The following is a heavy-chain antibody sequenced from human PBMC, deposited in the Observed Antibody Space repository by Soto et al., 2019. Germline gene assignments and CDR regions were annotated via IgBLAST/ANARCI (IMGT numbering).Heavy chain of an antibody. CDR2: IYYSGST. Sequence: QVQLQESGPGLVKPSETLSLTCTVSGGSISSYYWSWIRQPPGKGLEWMGYIYYSGSTNYNPSLNSRVTRSVDTSKSQFSLKLSSVTAADTAVYYCASGDPLLWFGEKVYYGMDAWGKGTTVTVSS. CDR1: GGSISSYY. D-gene: IGHD3-10*01. V-gene: IGHV4-59*01. J-gene: IGHJ6*04. CDR3: ASGDPLLWFGEKVYYGMDA.